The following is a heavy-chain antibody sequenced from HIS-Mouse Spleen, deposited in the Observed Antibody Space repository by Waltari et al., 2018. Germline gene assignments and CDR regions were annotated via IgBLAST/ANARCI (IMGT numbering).Heavy chain of an antibody. Sequence: QLQLQESGPGLVKPSETLSLTCTVSGGSISSSSYYWGWIRQPPGKGLEWVGSIYYSGSTYYNPPLTSRVTISVDTSKNQFSLKLSSVTAADTAVYYCAREIPYSSSWYDWYFYLWGRGTLVTVSS. CDR3: AREIPYSSSWYDWYFYL. J-gene: IGHJ2*01. V-gene: IGHV4-39*07. CDR2: IYYSGST. D-gene: IGHD6-13*01. CDR1: GGSISSSSYY.